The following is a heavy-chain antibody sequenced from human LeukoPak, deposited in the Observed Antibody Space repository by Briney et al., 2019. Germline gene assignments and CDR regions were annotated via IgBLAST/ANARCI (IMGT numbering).Heavy chain of an antibody. CDR2: IGSDGDR. CDR1: GFDFRSYA. J-gene: IGHJ4*02. V-gene: IGHV3-23*01. Sequence: PGGSLRLSCTASGFDFRSYAMAWVRQAPGKGLEGVAAIGSDGDRVHEDSVEGRFTISRDNSKSTLYLQMDNLRAEDTAVYFCAKSAGVATIYFDSWGQGALVTVSS. CDR3: AKSAGVATIYFDS. D-gene: IGHD5-12*01.